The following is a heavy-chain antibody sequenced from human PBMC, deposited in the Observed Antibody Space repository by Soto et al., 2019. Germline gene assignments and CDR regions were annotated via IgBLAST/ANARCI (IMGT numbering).Heavy chain of an antibody. CDR1: GYTFTSYA. J-gene: IGHJ4*02. CDR2: INAGNGNT. D-gene: IGHD2-21*02. V-gene: IGHV1-3*01. CDR3: AGSIVVVTALDY. Sequence: QVQLVQSGAEVKKPGASVKVSCKASGYTFTSYAMHWVRQAPGQRLEGMGWINAGNGNTKYSQKFQGRVTITRDTSASPAYMELSSLRSEDTAVYYCAGSIVVVTALDYWGQGTLVTVSS.